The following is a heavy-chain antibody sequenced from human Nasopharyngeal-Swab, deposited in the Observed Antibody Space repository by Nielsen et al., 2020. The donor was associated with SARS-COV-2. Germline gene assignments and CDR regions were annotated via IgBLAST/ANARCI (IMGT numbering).Heavy chain of an antibody. CDR1: GGSISEYY. CDR2: NNHAGNT. J-gene: IGHJ6*02. Sequence: GSLRLSCGVYGGSISEYYWSWIRQSPGKGLEWIGDNNHAGNTRYKPSLMSRVSISVDTSKNQFSLKVESVTAADTAVYYCARRKIGRDCSTGSCYRRPYGMDVWGQGTTVTVSS. D-gene: IGHD2-15*01. V-gene: IGHV4-34*01. CDR3: ARRKIGRDCSTGSCYRRPYGMDV.